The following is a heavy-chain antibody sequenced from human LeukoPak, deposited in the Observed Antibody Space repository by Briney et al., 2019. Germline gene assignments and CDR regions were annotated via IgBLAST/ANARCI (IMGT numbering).Heavy chain of an antibody. D-gene: IGHD3-9*01. CDR1: GGSISSSSYY. V-gene: IGHV4-39*02. J-gene: IGHJ4*02. CDR2: IYYSGST. Sequence: PSETLSLTCTVSGGSISSSSYYWGWIRQPPGKGLEWIGSIYYSGSTYYNPSLKSRVTISVDTSKNHFSLKLSSVTAADTAVYYCARTYYDILTGYSYYFDYWGQGTLVTVSS. CDR3: ARTYYDILTGYSYYFDY.